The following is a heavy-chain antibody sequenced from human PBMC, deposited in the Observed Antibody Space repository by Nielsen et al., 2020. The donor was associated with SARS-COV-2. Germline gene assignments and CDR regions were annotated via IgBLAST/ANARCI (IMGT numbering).Heavy chain of an antibody. CDR3: ARFQRGPLLLGYYYYGMDV. J-gene: IGHJ6*02. V-gene: IGHV4-4*02. D-gene: IGHD2-2*01. CDR1: GGSISSCNW. CDR2: IEHSGSP. Sequence: GSLRLSCAVSGGSISSCNWWSWVRQPPGTGLEWLGEIEHSGSPNYNPSLKSRVTISVDKSKNQFSLKLSSVTAADTAVYYCARFQRGPLLLGYYYYGMDVWGQGTTVTVSS.